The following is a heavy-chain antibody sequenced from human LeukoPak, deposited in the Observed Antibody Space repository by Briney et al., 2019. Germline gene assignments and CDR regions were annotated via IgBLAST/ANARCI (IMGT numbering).Heavy chain of an antibody. D-gene: IGHD3-22*01. Sequence: SETLSLTCTVSGGSISSYYWSWIRQPAGKGLEWIGRIYTSGSTNYNPSLKSRVTMSVDTSKNQFSLKLRSVTAADTAVYYCASYRYYYDTSGYEPTAFDIWGQGTMVTVSS. CDR2: IYTSGST. J-gene: IGHJ3*02. CDR1: GGSISSYY. CDR3: ASYRYYYDTSGYEPTAFDI. V-gene: IGHV4-4*07.